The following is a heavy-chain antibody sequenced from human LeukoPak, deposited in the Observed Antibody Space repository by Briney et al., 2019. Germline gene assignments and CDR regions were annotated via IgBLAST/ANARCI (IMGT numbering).Heavy chain of an antibody. D-gene: IGHD6-13*01. CDR3: ARGRSIAAAVPGY. CDR2: MNPNSGNT. V-gene: IGHV1-8*01. Sequence: ASVKVSCKASGYTFTSYDINWVRQATGQGPEWMGWMNPNSGNTGYAQKFQGRVTMTRNTSISTAYMELSSLRSEDTAVYYCARGRSIAAAVPGYWGQGTLVTVSS. CDR1: GYTFTSYD. J-gene: IGHJ4*02.